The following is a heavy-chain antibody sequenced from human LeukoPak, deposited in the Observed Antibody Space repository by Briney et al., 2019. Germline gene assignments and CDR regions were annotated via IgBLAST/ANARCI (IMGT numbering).Heavy chain of an antibody. CDR1: GLIFRNAW. CDR2: IKDKSQCATR. D-gene: IGHD5/OR15-5a*01. CDR3: TTWDEKYSFSAHWDDAFAI. V-gene: IGHV3-15*01. J-gene: IGHJ3*02. Sequence: GGSLRLSCEASGLIFRNAWMTWVRQAPGKGLEWVGRIKDKSQCATRDYASPVRDRFSISRDDSKNTVYLQINSQKIEDTAVYHCTTWDEKYSFSAHWDDAFAIWGQGTKVTVSS.